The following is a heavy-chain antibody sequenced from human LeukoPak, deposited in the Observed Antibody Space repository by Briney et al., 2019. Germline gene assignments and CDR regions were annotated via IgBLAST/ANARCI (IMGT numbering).Heavy chain of an antibody. D-gene: IGHD4-23*01. Sequence: PGGSLRLSCAASGFTVSSNYMSWVRQAPGKGLEWVSVIYSGGSTYYADSVKSRFTISRDNAENSLYLQMNSLRAEDTAVYYCARERGDYGGYGFDYWGQGTLVTVSS. CDR2: IYSGGST. J-gene: IGHJ4*02. CDR1: GFTVSSNY. V-gene: IGHV3-53*01. CDR3: ARERGDYGGYGFDY.